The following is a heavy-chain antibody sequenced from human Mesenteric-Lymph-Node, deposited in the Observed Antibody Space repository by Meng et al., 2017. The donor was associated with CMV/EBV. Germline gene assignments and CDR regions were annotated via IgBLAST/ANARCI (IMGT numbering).Heavy chain of an antibody. CDR2: IWYDGSNK. Sequence: TFSRYGMYWVRQAPGKGLEWVAVIWYDGSNKYYADSVKGRFTLSRDNSKNTLYLQMNSLRAEDTAVYYCAKSELGYCSSTSCLPFDYWGQGTLVTVSS. CDR1: TFSRYG. J-gene: IGHJ4*02. D-gene: IGHD2-2*01. CDR3: AKSELGYCSSTSCLPFDY. V-gene: IGHV3-33*07.